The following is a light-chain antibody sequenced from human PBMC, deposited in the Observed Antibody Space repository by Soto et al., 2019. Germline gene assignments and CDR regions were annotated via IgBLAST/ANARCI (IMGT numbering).Light chain of an antibody. J-gene: IGLJ1*01. CDR1: STKIGTQKG. CDR2: DDK. V-gene: IGLV1-40*01. Sequence: QSALTQPPSVSGAPGQRVTISCTGSSTKIGTQKGRPEDQHLPKKAKKLLTHDDKKKKTGVTNRFTGTKFGSSASLAIAWLQAEDDADYYCQSYDDSLGGFYVFGTGTKVIFL. CDR3: QSYDDSLGGFYV.